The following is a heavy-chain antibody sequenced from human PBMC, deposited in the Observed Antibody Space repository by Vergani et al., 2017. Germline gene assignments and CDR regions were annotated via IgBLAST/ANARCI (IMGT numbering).Heavy chain of an antibody. CDR1: GGSISSYY. CDR3: ARGADYDCWSGYYMGLGFDY. Sequence: QVQLQESGPGLVKPSETLSLTCTVSGGSISSYYWGWVRQPPGKGLEWIGSIYYRGSTYYNPSLKSRVTISVDTSKNQFSLKLSSVTAADTAVYYCARGADYDCWSGYYMGLGFDYWGQGTLVTVSS. D-gene: IGHD3-3*01. J-gene: IGHJ4*02. CDR2: IYYRGST. V-gene: IGHV4-39*07.